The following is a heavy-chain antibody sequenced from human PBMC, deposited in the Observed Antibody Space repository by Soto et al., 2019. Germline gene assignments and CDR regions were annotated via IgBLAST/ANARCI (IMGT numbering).Heavy chain of an antibody. CDR2: ISWNSGNI. V-gene: IGHV3-9*01. Sequence: EVQLVESGGGLVQPGRSLRLSCAASGFTFHNYAMHWVRQAPGKGLEWVAGISWNSGNIDFGDSVKGRFTISRDNAKNSLYLQMNSLRPEDTAVYYCAKDPYVSLTGSNNWFDPWGQGTLVTVSS. CDR1: GFTFHNYA. D-gene: IGHD3-9*01. CDR3: AKDPYVSLTGSNNWFDP. J-gene: IGHJ5*02.